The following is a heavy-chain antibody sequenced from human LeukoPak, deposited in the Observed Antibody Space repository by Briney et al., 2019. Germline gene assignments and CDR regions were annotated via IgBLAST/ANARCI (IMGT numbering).Heavy chain of an antibody. CDR3: ARSNHADDY. V-gene: IGHV3-74*01. Sequence: PGGSLRLSCAASGFTFSNYWMHWVRQVPGKGLVWVSRINTGGSSTTYADSVKGRFTIFRDNAKNTLYLQMNSLRAEDTAVYYCARSNHADDYWGQGTLVTVSS. D-gene: IGHD4-11*01. CDR1: GFTFSNYW. CDR2: INTGGSST. J-gene: IGHJ4*02.